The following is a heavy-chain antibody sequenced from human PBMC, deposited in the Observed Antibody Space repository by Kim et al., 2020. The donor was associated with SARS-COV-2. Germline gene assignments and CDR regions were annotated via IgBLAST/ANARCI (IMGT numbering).Heavy chain of an antibody. Sequence: SETLSLTCPVYGGSLSNYYWSWIRPPPGNGLEWIGYIYYLGSTNYNPSLKSRVTISVDPPKNQFSLKLNSETATATPGYYFARDRKEWSGDTCPSDAAF. CDR2: IYYLGST. CDR3: ARDRKEWSGDTCPSDAAF. J-gene: IGHJ3*01. V-gene: IGHV4-59*12. D-gene: IGHD3-3*01. CDR1: GGSLSNYY.